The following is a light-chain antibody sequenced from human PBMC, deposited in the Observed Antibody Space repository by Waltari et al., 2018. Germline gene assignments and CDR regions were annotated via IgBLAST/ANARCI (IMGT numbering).Light chain of an antibody. V-gene: IGKV2-28*01. J-gene: IGKJ2*01. CDR1: QNLLHTNGYNY. CDR3: MQTLQTPYT. CDR2: LGY. Sequence: DIVMTQSPLSLPVTPGQPASISCRSSQNLLHTNGYNYLDWYLQKPGQSPQILTDLGYSRASGVPDRVSGSGSGTDFTLKISRVEAEDVGVYYCMQTLQTPYTFGQGTKLEIK.